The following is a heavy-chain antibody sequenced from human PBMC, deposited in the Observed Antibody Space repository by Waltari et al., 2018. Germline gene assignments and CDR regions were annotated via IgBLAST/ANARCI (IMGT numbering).Heavy chain of an antibody. CDR1: GGSISSHY. Sequence: QVQLQESGPGLVKPSETLSLTCTVSGGSISSHYWSWIRQPPGKGLEWIGYIYYSGSTNYNPSLKSRVTISVDTSKNQFSLKLSSVTAADTAVYYCARRYCSGGSCPPDYWGQGTLVTVSS. J-gene: IGHJ4*02. D-gene: IGHD2-15*01. CDR3: ARRYCSGGSCPPDY. V-gene: IGHV4-59*11. CDR2: IYYSGST.